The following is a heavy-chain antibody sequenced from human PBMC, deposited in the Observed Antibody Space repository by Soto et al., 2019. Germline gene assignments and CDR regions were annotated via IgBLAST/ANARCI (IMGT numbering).Heavy chain of an antibody. D-gene: IGHD2-2*01. CDR3: TTDFWGYCSSASCQVDY. V-gene: IGHV3-15*01. J-gene: IGHJ4*02. CDR1: GFTLSDAW. CDR2: VKGKTDGGTT. Sequence: GSLRLSCAASGFTLSDAWMTWVRQAPGKGLEWVGRVKGKTDGGTTDYAAPVKGRFTISRDDSENTLYLQMNSLKTEDTAVYCCTTDFWGYCSSASCQVDYWGQGTLVTVSS.